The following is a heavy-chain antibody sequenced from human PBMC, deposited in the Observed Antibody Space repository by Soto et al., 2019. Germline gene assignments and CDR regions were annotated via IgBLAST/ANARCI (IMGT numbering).Heavy chain of an antibody. CDR2: MNPRSGNT. D-gene: IGHD6-13*01. V-gene: IGHV1-8*01. J-gene: IGHJ4*01. Sequence: GASVKVSCKASGYTFTSLDVYCVRQAAGQGLEWMGYMNPRSGNTGYEQKFQGRVTMTRDTSISTAYMELSSLTSDDTAVYYCTASSWTGAGLNFWGQGTPVTV. CDR3: TASSWTGAGLNF. CDR1: GYTFTSLD.